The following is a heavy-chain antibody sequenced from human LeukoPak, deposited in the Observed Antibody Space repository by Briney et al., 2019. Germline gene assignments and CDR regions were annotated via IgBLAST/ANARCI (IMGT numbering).Heavy chain of an antibody. CDR2: IIPIFGTA. J-gene: IGHJ5*02. CDR1: GGTFSSYA. Sequence: GASVKVSCKASGGTFSSYAISWVRQAPGQGLEWMGGIIPIFGTANYAQKFQGRVTITADESTSTAYMELSSLRSEDTAVYYCARELAVSNYVILTGYQSPNWFDPWGQGTLVTVSS. D-gene: IGHD3-9*01. V-gene: IGHV1-69*13. CDR3: ARELAVSNYVILTGYQSPNWFDP.